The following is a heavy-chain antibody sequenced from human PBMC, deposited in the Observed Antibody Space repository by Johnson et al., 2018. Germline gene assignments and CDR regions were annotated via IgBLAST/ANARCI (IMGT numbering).Heavy chain of an antibody. V-gene: IGHV3-11*04. CDR2: LSTGGTTI. Sequence: QVQLVESGGGLVEPGGSLRLSCAASGFTFSDYYMTWIRQAPGKGLEWVSYLSTGGTTIYYADSVKGRFTISRDNAKNSLSLQMNSLRAEDTAVYYCARVRYSYGYRYYYYYMDVWGKGTTVTVSS. CDR1: GFTFSDYY. CDR3: ARVRYSYGYRYYYYYMDV. D-gene: IGHD5-18*01. J-gene: IGHJ6*03.